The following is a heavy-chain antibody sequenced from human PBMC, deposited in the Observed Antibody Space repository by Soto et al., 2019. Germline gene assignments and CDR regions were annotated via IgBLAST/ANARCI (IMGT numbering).Heavy chain of an antibody. V-gene: IGHV4-4*02. CDR1: GYSISGNNW. J-gene: IGHJ5*02. Sequence: QVQLQESGPGLVKPSGTLSLTCAVSGYSISGNNWWSWVRQSPEKGLEWIGETHHSGSTNYNPSPXSXVXXSVDKPKNQFSLKLSSVTAADTAVYYCARSNWFDPWGQGTLVTVSS. CDR2: THHSGST. CDR3: ARSNWFDP.